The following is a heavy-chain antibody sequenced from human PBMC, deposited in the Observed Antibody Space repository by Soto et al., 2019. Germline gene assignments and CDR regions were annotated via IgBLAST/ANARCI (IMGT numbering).Heavy chain of an antibody. Sequence: SSGTPSLTCSGSCDSLNSDKYLLGWIRPPAGEGLEWIGSIYYRGNTYYNPSLQTRVTISLDKSKSQFSLKLSSVTAADTAVYYCASSQGAAAGTDGPMNIWGQGTLVTVSS. CDR3: ASSQGAAAGTDGPMNI. V-gene: IGHV4-39*01. D-gene: IGHD6-13*01. CDR2: IYYRGNT. CDR1: CDSLNSDKYL. J-gene: IGHJ4*02.